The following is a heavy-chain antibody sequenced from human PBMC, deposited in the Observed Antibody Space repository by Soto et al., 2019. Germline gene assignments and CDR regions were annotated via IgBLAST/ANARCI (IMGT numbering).Heavy chain of an antibody. CDR2: IRSKAYGGTT. CDR1: GFTFGDYA. V-gene: IGHV3-49*04. CDR3: TRDLQRITIFGVVIDRFDY. Sequence: EVQLVESGGGLVQPGRSLRLSCTASGFTFGDYAMSWVRQAPGKGLEWVGFIRSKAYGGTTEYAASVKGRFTISRDDSKSIAYLQMNSLKTEDTAVYYCTRDLQRITIFGVVIDRFDYWGQGTLVTVSS. D-gene: IGHD3-3*01. J-gene: IGHJ4*02.